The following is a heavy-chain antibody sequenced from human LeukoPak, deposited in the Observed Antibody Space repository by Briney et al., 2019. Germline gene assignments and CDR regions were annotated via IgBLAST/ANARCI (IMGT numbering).Heavy chain of an antibody. Sequence: ASVKVSCKASGYIFTKNGITWVRQAPGQGLEWMGWINAGNGNTKYSQEFQGRVTITRDTSASTAYMELSSLRSEDMAVYYCARGYDSSGYHLNDAFDIWGQGTMVTVSS. CDR3: ARGYDSSGYHLNDAFDI. J-gene: IGHJ3*02. CDR2: INAGNGNT. D-gene: IGHD3-22*01. CDR1: GYIFTKNG. V-gene: IGHV1-3*03.